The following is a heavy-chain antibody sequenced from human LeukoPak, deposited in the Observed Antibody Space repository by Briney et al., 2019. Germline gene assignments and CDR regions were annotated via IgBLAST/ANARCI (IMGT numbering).Heavy chain of an antibody. J-gene: IGHJ4*02. CDR3: AGSYSSGWVDY. D-gene: IGHD6-19*01. Sequence: SETLSLTCTVSGGSISSGSYYWSWIRQPAGKGLEWIGRIYTSGSTNYNPSLKSRVTIPVDTSKNQFSLKLSSVTAADTAVYYCAGSYSSGWVDYWGQGTLVAVSS. CDR1: GGSISSGSYY. CDR2: IYTSGST. V-gene: IGHV4-61*02.